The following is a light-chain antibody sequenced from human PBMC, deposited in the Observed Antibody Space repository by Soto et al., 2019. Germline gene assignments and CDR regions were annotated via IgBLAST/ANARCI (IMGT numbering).Light chain of an antibody. Sequence: IVLTQSPATLSLSPGDTGTVSCRASQTVRGAFLAWYQQRPGQAPRLLIYAASTRATGVPDRFSGSGSGTEFTLTISGLEPEDFYCLQFDNSRTFGQGTKVEIK. V-gene: IGKV3D-20*02. CDR2: AAS. CDR1: QTVRGAF. J-gene: IGKJ1*01. CDR3: DNSRT.